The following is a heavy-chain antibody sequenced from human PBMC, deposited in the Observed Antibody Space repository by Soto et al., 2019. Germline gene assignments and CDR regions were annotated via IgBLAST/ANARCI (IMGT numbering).Heavy chain of an antibody. CDR1: GYTFSSSS. Sequence: QVQLVQSGVEVKKPGASVKVSCKASGYTFSSSSISWVRQAPGQGLEWMGWINVYNGDTIYVQKFQGRVTMTTDTTTSTAYMELTSLTSDDTAMYYCARDIGGGEDVWGQGTTVTVSS. CDR3: ARDIGGGEDV. V-gene: IGHV1-18*01. D-gene: IGHD3-16*01. J-gene: IGHJ6*02. CDR2: INVYNGDT.